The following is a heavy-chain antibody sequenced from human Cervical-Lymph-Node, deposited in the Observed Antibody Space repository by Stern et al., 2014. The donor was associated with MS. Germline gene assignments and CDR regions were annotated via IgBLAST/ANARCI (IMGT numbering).Heavy chain of an antibody. Sequence: EVQLVQSGAELKKPGESLRISCKGSGYSLTNTWLGWVRQMPGKGLEWMGIIYHGDAETRYSPSFQGQVTISADNSINTAYLQWSSLKASDTAMYYCARGRGIALRPDYWGQGTLVTVSS. CDR2: IYHGDAET. CDR1: GYSLTNTW. D-gene: IGHD6-13*01. V-gene: IGHV5-51*03. CDR3: ARGRGIALRPDY. J-gene: IGHJ4*02.